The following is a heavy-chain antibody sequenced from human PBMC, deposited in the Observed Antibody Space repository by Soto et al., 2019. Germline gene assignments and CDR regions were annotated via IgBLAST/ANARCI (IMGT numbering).Heavy chain of an antibody. D-gene: IGHD2-21*02. CDR1: GFTFSSYA. J-gene: IGHJ6*02. CDR3: AKDDLRAV. CDR2: ISGSGGST. V-gene: IGHV3-23*01. Sequence: HPGGSLRLSCAASGFTFSSYAMSWVRQPPGKGMEWVSTISGSGGSTYDADSVKGRFTISRDNSKNTLYLQMNSLRAEDTAVYYCAKDDLRAVWGQGTTVTVSS.